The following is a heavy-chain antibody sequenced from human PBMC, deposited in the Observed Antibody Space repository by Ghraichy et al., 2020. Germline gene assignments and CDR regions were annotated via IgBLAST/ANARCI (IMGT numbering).Heavy chain of an antibody. Sequence: SQTLSLTCDVSGVSIRDYYWSWIRQSPGKGLEWIGYVYYTGGGNYSPSLKSRVTMSVDTAKNQFSLQLTSVTAADTAVYYCARDPAGDYGYWGQGTLVTVSS. J-gene: IGHJ4*02. CDR2: VYYTGGG. V-gene: IGHV4-59*01. D-gene: IGHD2-2*01. CDR3: ARDPAGDYGY. CDR1: GVSIRDYY.